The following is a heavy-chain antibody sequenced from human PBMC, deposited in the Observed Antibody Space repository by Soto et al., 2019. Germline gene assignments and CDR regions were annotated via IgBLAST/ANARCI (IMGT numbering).Heavy chain of an antibody. Sequence: GASVKVSCKASGYTFTSYGISWVRQAPGQGLEWMGWISAYNGNTNYAQKLQGRVTMTTDPSTSTAYMELRRLRSDDPAVYYCARVYKAFLEVLPRLGGFAPWAKGTLVPVS. J-gene: IGHJ5*02. D-gene: IGHD3-3*02. V-gene: IGHV1-18*01. CDR2: ISAYNGNT. CDR3: ARVYKAFLEVLPRLGGFAP. CDR1: GYTFTSYG.